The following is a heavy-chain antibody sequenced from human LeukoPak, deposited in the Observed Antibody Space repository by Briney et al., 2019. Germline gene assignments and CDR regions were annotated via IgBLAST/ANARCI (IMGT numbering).Heavy chain of an antibody. V-gene: IGHV3-30*15. CDR2: ISYDGSNE. J-gene: IGHJ4*02. Sequence: PGGSLRLSCAASGFTLSSYAMHWVRQAPGKGLEWVAIISYDGSNEYYADSVKGRFTISRDNSKNTLYLQMSSLRADDTAIYYCTRGRGSYSLDYWGRGTLVTVSS. D-gene: IGHD1-26*01. CDR3: TRGRGSYSLDY. CDR1: GFTLSSYA.